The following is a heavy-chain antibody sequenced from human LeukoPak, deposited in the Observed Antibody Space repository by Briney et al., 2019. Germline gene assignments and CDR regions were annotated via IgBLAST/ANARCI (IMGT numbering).Heavy chain of an antibody. CDR2: TYYRSKWYN. J-gene: IGHJ4*02. Sequence: SQTLSLTCAISGDSVSSNSAAWNWIRQSPSRGLEWLGRTYYRSKWYNDYAVSVKSRITINPDTSKNQFSLQLNSVTPEDTAVYYCARDIGYSSGWSLYYFDYWGQGTLVTVSS. D-gene: IGHD6-19*01. CDR3: ARDIGYSSGWSLYYFDY. V-gene: IGHV6-1*01. CDR1: GDSVSSNSAA.